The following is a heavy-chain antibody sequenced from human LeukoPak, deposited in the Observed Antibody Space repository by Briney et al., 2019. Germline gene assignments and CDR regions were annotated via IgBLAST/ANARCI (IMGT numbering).Heavy chain of an antibody. J-gene: IGHJ6*03. V-gene: IGHV4-39*01. Sequence: SETLSLTCTVSGGSISSSSYYWGWIRQPPGKGLEWIGSIYYSGSTYYNPSLKSRVTISVDTSKNQFSLKLSSVTAADTAVYYCARADYSNYYYYYYMDVWGRGTTVTISS. CDR2: IYYSGST. CDR1: GGSISSSSYY. D-gene: IGHD4-11*01. CDR3: ARADYSNYYYYYYMDV.